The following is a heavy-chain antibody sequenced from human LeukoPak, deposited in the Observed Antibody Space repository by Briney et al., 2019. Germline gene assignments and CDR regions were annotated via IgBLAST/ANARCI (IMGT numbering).Heavy chain of an antibody. CDR1: GFTFSSYS. CDR2: ISSSSSYI. D-gene: IGHD5-18*01. V-gene: IGHV3-21*01. Sequence: GGSLRLSCAASGFTFSSYSMNWVRQAPGKGLEWVSSISSSSSYIYYADSVKGRFTISRDNAKNSLFLQMNSLRAEDTAVYYCARDKGYSYGYDYWGQGTLVTVSS. J-gene: IGHJ4*02. CDR3: ARDKGYSYGYDY.